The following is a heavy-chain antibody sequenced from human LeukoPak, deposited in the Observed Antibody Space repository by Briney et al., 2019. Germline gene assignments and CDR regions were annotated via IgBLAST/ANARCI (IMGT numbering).Heavy chain of an antibody. V-gene: IGHV3-30*03. J-gene: IGHJ3*02. Sequence: GGSLRLSCAASGFTFSSYGMHWVRQAPGKGLEWVAVISYDGSNKYYADSVKGRFTISRDNSKNTLYLQMNSLRSEDTAVYYCAALVRLVGAPHAAFDIWGQGTMVTVSS. CDR3: AALVRLVGAPHAAFDI. D-gene: IGHD1-26*01. CDR1: GFTFSSYG. CDR2: ISYDGSNK.